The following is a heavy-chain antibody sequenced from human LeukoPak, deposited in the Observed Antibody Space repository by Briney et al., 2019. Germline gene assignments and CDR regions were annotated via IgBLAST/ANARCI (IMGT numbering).Heavy chain of an antibody. J-gene: IGHJ6*03. D-gene: IGHD3-3*01. CDR1: GYTFTSYD. CDR3: ARSAVGFWSGYLYYYMDV. Sequence: ASVKVSCKAPGYTFTSYDINWVRQATGQGLEWMGWMNPNSGNTGYAQKFQGRVTMTRNTSISTAYMELSSLRSEDTAVYYCARSAVGFWSGYLYYYMDVWGKGTTVTVSS. V-gene: IGHV1-8*01. CDR2: MNPNSGNT.